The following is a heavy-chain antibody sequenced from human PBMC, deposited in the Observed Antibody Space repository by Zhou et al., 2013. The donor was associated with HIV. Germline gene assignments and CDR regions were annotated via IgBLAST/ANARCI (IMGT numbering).Heavy chain of an antibody. V-gene: IGHV1-69*05. CDR2: IIPIFGTA. Sequence: QVQLVQSGAEVKKPGSSAKVSCKASGGSFSRHAITWVRQARGQGLEWMGGIIPIFGTATYAQKFQGRVTITTDESTTTAYMELNRLTSEDTAVYYCARQGVDSGSGRLYYMDVWGKGPRSPSP. D-gene: IGHD3-10*01. CDR1: GGSFSRHA. J-gene: IGHJ6*03. CDR3: ARQGVDSGSGRLYYMDV.